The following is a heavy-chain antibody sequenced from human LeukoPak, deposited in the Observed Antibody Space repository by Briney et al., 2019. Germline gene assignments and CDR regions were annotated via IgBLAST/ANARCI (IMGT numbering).Heavy chain of an antibody. Sequence: GGSLRLSCAASGFTFSRYDMHWVRQAPGKGLEWVAAIPYDGSNKYYADSVKGRFTISRDNSKKTLYLQMNSLRGEDTAVYYCARDQDYLDVVEYWGQGTLVTVSS. V-gene: IGHV3-30-3*01. CDR3: ARDQDYLDVVEY. J-gene: IGHJ4*02. CDR2: IPYDGSNK. D-gene: IGHD4-11*01. CDR1: GFTFSRYD.